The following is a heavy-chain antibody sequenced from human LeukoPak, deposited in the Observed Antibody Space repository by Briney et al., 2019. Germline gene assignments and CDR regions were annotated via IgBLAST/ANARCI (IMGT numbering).Heavy chain of an antibody. D-gene: IGHD3-22*01. CDR3: ARHSFFYDSSGYLDY. J-gene: IGHJ4*02. CDR1: GGSISNYF. Sequence: PSETLSLTCTVSGGSISNYFWSWIRQPPGKGLEWIGSIYYSGSTYYNPSLKSRVTISVDTSKNQFSLKLSSVTAADTAVYYCARHSFFYDSSGYLDYWGQGTLVTISS. CDR2: IYYSGST. V-gene: IGHV4-39*01.